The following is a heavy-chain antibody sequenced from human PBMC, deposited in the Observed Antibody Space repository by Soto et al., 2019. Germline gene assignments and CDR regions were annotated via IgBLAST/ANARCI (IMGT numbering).Heavy chain of an antibody. V-gene: IGHV4-39*01. D-gene: IGHD5-18*01. CDR3: ARADGYRWFDP. J-gene: IGHJ5*02. Sequence: SETLSLACTVSGGSISDDTYYWGWIRQPPGKGLEWIGSIFYSGSTYYNPSLKSRVTISVDTSKNQFSLKLSSVTAADTAVYYCARADGYRWFDPWGQGTLVTVSS. CDR2: IFYSGST. CDR1: GGSISDDTYY.